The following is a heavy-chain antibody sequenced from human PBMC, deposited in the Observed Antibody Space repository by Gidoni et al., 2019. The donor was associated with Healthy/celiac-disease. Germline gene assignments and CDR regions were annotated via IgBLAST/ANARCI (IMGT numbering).Heavy chain of an antibody. CDR1: GFPFSSYG. J-gene: IGHJ4*02. Sequence: QVQLVESGCGVVQPGRSLRLSCAASGFPFSSYGMHWVRQAPGKGLEWVAVISYDGSNKYYGDSVKGRFTISRDNSKNTLYLQMNSLRAEDTAVYYCARTPEIVVVTAVLFDYWGQGTLVTVSS. CDR3: ARTPEIVVVTAVLFDY. CDR2: ISYDGSNK. V-gene: IGHV3-30*03. D-gene: IGHD2-21*02.